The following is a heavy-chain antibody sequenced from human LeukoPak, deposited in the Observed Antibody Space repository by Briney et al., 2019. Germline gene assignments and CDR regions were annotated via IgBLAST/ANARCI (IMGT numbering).Heavy chain of an antibody. CDR1: GFTFSSYG. CDR2: ISYDGSNK. V-gene: IGHV3-30*18. D-gene: IGHD1-26*01. CDR3: AKSPSGRSRISRFDY. J-gene: IGHJ4*02. Sequence: PGRSLRLSCAPSGFTFSSYGMHWVRQAPGKGLEWVAVISYDGSNKYYADSVNGRFTISRDNSKNTLSLQMNSLRAEDTAVYYCAKSPSGRSRISRFDYWGQGILVTVSS.